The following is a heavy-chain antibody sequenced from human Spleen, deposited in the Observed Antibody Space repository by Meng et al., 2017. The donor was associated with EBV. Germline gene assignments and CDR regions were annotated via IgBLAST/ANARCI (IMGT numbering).Heavy chain of an antibody. J-gene: IGHJ4*02. CDR1: GFSLSASGVG. D-gene: IGHD3-22*01. Sequence: QVTLKESGPTLVKPKQTLKLTCSFSGFSLSASGVGVAWFRQSSGKALELVALIYWDDDQRYSPSLKSRLSITKDIPKNQVVLTMTNMDPADTATYYCAHRDRGFDNWGQGILVTVSS. CDR3: AHRDRGFDN. CDR2: IYWDDDQ. V-gene: IGHV2-5*02.